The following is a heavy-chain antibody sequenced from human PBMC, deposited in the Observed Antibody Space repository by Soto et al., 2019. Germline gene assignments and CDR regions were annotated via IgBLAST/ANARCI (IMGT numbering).Heavy chain of an antibody. CDR2: IYHSGST. CDR1: GGSISSSNW. CDR3: ARFGHSSGYYDDDGNWFDP. J-gene: IGHJ5*02. V-gene: IGHV4-4*02. D-gene: IGHD3-22*01. Sequence: SETLSLTCAVSGGSISSSNWWSWVRQPPGKGLEWIGEIYHSGSTNYNPSLKSRVTISVDKSKNQFSLKLSSVTAADTAVYYCARFGHSSGYYDDDGNWFDPWGQGTLVTVSS.